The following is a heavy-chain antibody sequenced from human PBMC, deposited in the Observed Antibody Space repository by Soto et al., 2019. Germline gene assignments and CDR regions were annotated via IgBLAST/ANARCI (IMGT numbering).Heavy chain of an antibody. CDR2: IYYSGTT. V-gene: IGHV4-59*13. J-gene: IGHJ6*02. CDR3: ARLRTYSGYSYGRDV. CDR1: GGSTTSYY. D-gene: IGHD5-12*01. Sequence: QVQLQESRPGLLKPSETLSLTCTVSGGSTTSYYWIWIRQPPGKGLEWLASIYYSGTTNYNPSLRCQVTLSLDTSNNQPPLQLRSVPTADTAVCYCARLRTYSGYSYGRDVWGQGATVTVSS.